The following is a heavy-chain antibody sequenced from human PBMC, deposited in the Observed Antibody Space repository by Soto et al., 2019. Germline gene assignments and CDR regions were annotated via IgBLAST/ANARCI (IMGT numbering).Heavy chain of an antibody. CDR2: IIPIFGTA. Sequence: QVQLVQSGAEVKKPGSSVKVSCKASGGTFSSYAISWVRHAPGQGLEWMGGIIPIFGTANYAQKFQGRVTITADESTSTAYMELSSLRSEDTAVYYCAYYSSSWYRGWFDPWGQGTLVTVSS. CDR1: GGTFSSYA. CDR3: AYYSSSWYRGWFDP. V-gene: IGHV1-69*01. J-gene: IGHJ5*02. D-gene: IGHD6-13*01.